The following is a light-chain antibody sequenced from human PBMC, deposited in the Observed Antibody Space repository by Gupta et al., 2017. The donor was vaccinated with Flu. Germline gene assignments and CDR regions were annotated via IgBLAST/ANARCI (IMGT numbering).Light chain of an antibody. CDR2: AVT. CDR3: SSHTVSDTFV. CDR1: SSAIGAYKY. Sequence: QSALTQPPSASGSPGQSITISCTGTSSAIGAYKYVSWHQQHAGKAPKSIISAVTKRPSGVPDRFSGSKSGNTASLTVSGLQAEDEGDYYCSSHTVSDTFVFGTGTAVTVL. V-gene: IGLV2-8*01. J-gene: IGLJ1*01.